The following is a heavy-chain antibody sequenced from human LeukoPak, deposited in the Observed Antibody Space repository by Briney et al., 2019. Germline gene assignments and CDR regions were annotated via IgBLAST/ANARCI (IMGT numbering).Heavy chain of an antibody. D-gene: IGHD3-22*01. J-gene: IGHJ4*02. Sequence: GGSLRLSCAASGFTFSSYAMSWVRQAPGKGLEWVSGISGSGGSTHYADSVKGRFTISRDNSKNTLFPQMNSLRAEDTAVYYCAKDSSYYYDSSAYYYQLDYWGQGTLVTVSS. CDR2: ISGSGGST. CDR1: GFTFSSYA. V-gene: IGHV3-23*01. CDR3: AKDSSYYYDSSAYYYQLDY.